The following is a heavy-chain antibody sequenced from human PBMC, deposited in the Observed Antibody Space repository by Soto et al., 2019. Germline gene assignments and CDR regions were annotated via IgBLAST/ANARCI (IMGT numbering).Heavy chain of an antibody. Sequence: QVQLVQSGAEVKKPGSSVKLSCKASGGPFSSYHISWVRQAPGQGLEWVGRIIPILGRANNAQHFQGRVTITADTSTTRAYMALTSLTPEATAMYCFARAGGTTSSNWFDLWCYGTLAICSS. V-gene: IGHV1-69*08. D-gene: IGHD2-2*01. CDR2: IIPILGRA. J-gene: IGHJ5*02. CDR1: GGPFSSYH. CDR3: ARAGGTTSSNWFDL.